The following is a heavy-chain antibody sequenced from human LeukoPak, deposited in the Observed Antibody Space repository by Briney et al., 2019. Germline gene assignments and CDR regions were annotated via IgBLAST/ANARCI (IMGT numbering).Heavy chain of an antibody. CDR2: ISSTSSTI. D-gene: IGHD3-22*01. J-gene: IGHJ4*02. CDR3: ARYPGYYYDTDY. CDR1: GFTFRSYS. Sequence: PGGSLRLSCAASGFTFRSYSMHWVRQAPGKWLEWVSYISSTSSTIYYADSVKGRFTISRDNAKNSLYLQMNSLRDEDTAVYYCARYPGYYYDTDYWGQGTLVTVSS. V-gene: IGHV3-48*02.